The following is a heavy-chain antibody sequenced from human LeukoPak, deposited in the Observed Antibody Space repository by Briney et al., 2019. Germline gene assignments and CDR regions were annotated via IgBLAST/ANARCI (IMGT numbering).Heavy chain of an antibody. Sequence: SETLSLTCTVSGGSISSYYWSWIRLPPGKRQELIGYISYTGSTNYNPSLKSRVTISVDTSKNHLSLKLSSVTAADTAVYYCARHGQYSSGWNDGFDIWGQGTMVTVSS. J-gene: IGHJ3*02. D-gene: IGHD6-19*01. CDR3: ARHGQYSSGWNDGFDI. CDR2: ISYTGST. V-gene: IGHV4-59*08. CDR1: GGSISSYY.